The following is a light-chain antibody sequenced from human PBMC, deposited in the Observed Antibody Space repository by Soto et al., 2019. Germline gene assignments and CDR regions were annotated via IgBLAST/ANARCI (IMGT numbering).Light chain of an antibody. V-gene: IGKV3-20*01. CDR2: GSS. Sequence: EIVLTQSPGTMSLSPGKRATLSCRASQSVRSSYLAWYQQNPGQTPRLLLYGSSSRTTGVPDRFSGSGSGTDFTLTISRLEAEDFVVDYCQQYGSSPCTFGQGTKVEIK. J-gene: IGKJ2*02. CDR1: QSVRSSY. CDR3: QQYGSSPCT.